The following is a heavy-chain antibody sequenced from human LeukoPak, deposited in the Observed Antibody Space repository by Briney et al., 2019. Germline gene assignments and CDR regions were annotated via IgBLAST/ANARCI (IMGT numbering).Heavy chain of an antibody. CDR3: ARGIDNYYYYMDV. J-gene: IGHJ6*03. V-gene: IGHV3-7*01. Sequence: PGGSLRLSCAASGFTFSSYWMSWVRQAPGKGLEWVANIKQDGSEKYHVDSVKGRFTISRDNAKNSLYLQMNSLRAEDTAVYYCARGIDNYYYYMDVWGKGTTVTVSS. CDR1: GFTFSSYW. CDR2: IKQDGSEK.